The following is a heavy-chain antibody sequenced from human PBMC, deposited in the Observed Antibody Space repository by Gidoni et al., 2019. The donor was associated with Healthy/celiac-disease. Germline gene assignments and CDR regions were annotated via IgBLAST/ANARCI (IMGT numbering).Heavy chain of an antibody. D-gene: IGHD5-18*01. Sequence: VQLVESGGGLVKPGGSLRLSCAASGFTFSSYSMNWVRQAPGKGLEWVSSISSSSSYIYYADSVKGRFTISRDNAKNSLYLQMNSLRAEDTAVYYCARDRGYSYGTREYYFDYWGQGTLVTVSS. J-gene: IGHJ4*02. CDR1: GFTFSSYS. CDR2: ISSSSSYI. V-gene: IGHV3-21*01. CDR3: ARDRGYSYGTREYYFDY.